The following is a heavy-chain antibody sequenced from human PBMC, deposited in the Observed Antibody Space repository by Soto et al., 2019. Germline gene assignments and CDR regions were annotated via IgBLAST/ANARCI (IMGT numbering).Heavy chain of an antibody. J-gene: IGHJ6*02. CDR3: AREPDV. CDR2: IYYSGST. CDR1: GGYISSGGYY. V-gene: IGHV4-31*03. Sequence: QVQLQESGPGLVKPSQTLSLTCTVSGGYISSGGYYWSWIRQHPGKVLEWIGYIYYSGSTYYNPSLKRRVTISVDTSKTQVSRKLISVTEADKAGYYCAREPDVWGQGTTVTFSS.